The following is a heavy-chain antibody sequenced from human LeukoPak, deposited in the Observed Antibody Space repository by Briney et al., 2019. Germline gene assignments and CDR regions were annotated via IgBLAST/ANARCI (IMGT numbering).Heavy chain of an antibody. V-gene: IGHV1-24*01. CDR1: GYTLTELS. J-gene: IGHJ5*02. CDR2: FDPEDGET. CDR3: ATYIVGATRGGDWFDP. Sequence: ASVKVSCKVSGYTLTELSMHWVRQAPGKGLEWMGGFDPEDGETIYAQKFQGRVTMTEDTSTDTAYVELSSLRSEDTAVYYCATYIVGATRGGDWFDPWGQGTLVTVSS. D-gene: IGHD1-26*01.